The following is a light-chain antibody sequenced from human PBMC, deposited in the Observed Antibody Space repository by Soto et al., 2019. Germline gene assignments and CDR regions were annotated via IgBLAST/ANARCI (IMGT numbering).Light chain of an antibody. J-gene: IGLJ1*01. V-gene: IGLV2-14*01. CDR3: SSYTSSGSLYV. CDR2: EVS. CDR1: SSDVGVYNY. Sequence: QSVLTQPASVSGSPGQSITISCTGTSSDVGVYNYVSWFQQHPGKAPKLMIYEVSNRPSGVSNRFSGSKSGNTASLTISGLQTEDEADYYCSSYTSSGSLYVFGTGTKLTVL.